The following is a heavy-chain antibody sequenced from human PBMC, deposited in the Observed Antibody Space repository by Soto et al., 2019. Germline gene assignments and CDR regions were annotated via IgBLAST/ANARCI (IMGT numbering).Heavy chain of an antibody. V-gene: IGHV3-48*01. CDR2: ISSSSTTI. CDR3: TRDRYSSGGGGGF. CDR1: GFTFSSYS. J-gene: IGHJ4*02. Sequence: EVQLVESGGGLVQPGGSLRLSCATSGFTFSSYSMNWVRQAPGKGLEWVSYISSSSTTIYYADSVKGRFTISRDNAENSLDLQMNSRRAEDTAVYYCTRDRYSSGGGGGFWGQGTLVTVSS. D-gene: IGHD6-19*01.